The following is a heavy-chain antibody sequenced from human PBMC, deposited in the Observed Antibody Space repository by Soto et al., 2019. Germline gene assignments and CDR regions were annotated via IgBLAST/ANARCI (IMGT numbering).Heavy chain of an antibody. CDR2: ISSSSSYT. CDR3: ARPGYSGSYWYFDL. V-gene: IGHV3-11*06. CDR1: GFTFSDYY. D-gene: IGHD1-26*01. J-gene: IGHJ2*01. Sequence: QVQLVESGGGLVKPGGSLRLSCAASGFTFSDYYMSWIRQAPGKGLEWVSYISSSSSYTNYADSVKGRFTISRDNAKNSLYLQMNSLRAEDTAVYYCARPGYSGSYWYFDLWGRGTLVTVSS.